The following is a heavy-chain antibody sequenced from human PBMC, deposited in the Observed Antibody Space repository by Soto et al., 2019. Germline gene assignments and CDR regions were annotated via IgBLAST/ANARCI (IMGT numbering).Heavy chain of an antibody. D-gene: IGHD6-13*01. CDR1: GFTFSTYW. Sequence: GGSLRLSCAASGFTFSTYWMHWVRQAPGKGLVWVSRIDSGGSDTAYAGSVKGRFTISRDNAKNTLFLQMNSLRAEDTAVYFCATFHPNSWQTPDYSGQAALVTVSS. CDR3: ATFHPNSWQTPDY. J-gene: IGHJ4*02. CDR2: IDSGGSDT. V-gene: IGHV3-74*01.